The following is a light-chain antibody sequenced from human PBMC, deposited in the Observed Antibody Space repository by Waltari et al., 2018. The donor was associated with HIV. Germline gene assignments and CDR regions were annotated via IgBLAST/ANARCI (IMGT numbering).Light chain of an antibody. V-gene: IGLV1-44*01. CDR1: SSNIGSNT. J-gene: IGLJ3*02. Sequence: QSVLPQPPSASGTPGQRVTISCSGSSSNIGSNTVYWYQQLPGTAPKLLIYSNYHRPSGVPDRFSGSKSGTSASLAISGLQSEDEADYYCATWDDSLNGRVFGGGTKLTVL. CDR2: SNY. CDR3: ATWDDSLNGRV.